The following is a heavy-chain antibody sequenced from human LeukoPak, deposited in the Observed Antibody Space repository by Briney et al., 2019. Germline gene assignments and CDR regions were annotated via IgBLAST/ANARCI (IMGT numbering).Heavy chain of an antibody. CDR3: ARGAGYCTSTGCYGSDWFDS. CDR2: IKQDGSEQ. J-gene: IGHJ5*01. CDR1: GFSLSRYW. D-gene: IGHD2-2*01. V-gene: IGHV3-7*05. Sequence: GGSLRLSCAASGFSLSRYWMSWVRQAPGKGLEWVANIKQDGSEQYYADSVKGRFTISRDSAQNSLYLQMNSLRADDTAVYYCARGAGYCTSTGCYGSDWFDSWGQGVLVTVSS.